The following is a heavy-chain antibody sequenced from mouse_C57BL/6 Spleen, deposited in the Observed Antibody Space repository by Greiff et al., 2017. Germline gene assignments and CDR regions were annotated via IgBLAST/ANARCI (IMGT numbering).Heavy chain of an antibody. CDR3: ARKGDYDGNYAMDY. V-gene: IGHV1-55*01. J-gene: IGHJ4*01. CDR2: IYPGSGST. CDR1: GYTFTSYW. D-gene: IGHD2-4*01. Sequence: QVQLQQPGAELVKPGASVKMSCKASGYTFTSYWITWVKQRPGQGLEWIGDIYPGSGSTNYNEKFKSKATLTVDTSSSTAYMQPSSLTSEDSAVYYCARKGDYDGNYAMDYWGQGTSVTVSS.